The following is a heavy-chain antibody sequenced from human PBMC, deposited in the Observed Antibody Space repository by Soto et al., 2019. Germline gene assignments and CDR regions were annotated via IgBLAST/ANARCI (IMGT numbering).Heavy chain of an antibody. D-gene: IGHD3-22*01. Sequence: ASVKVSCKVSGYTLTELSMHWVRQAPGKGLEWMGGFDPEDGETIYAQKFQGRVTMTEDTSTDTACMELSSLRSEDTAVYYCATGNYDSSGYYYRPFDPWGQGTLVTVSS. J-gene: IGHJ5*02. CDR2: FDPEDGET. CDR1: GYTLTELS. V-gene: IGHV1-24*01. CDR3: ATGNYDSSGYYYRPFDP.